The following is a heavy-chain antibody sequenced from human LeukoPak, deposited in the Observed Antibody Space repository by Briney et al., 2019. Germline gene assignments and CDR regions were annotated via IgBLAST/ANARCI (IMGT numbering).Heavy chain of an antibody. J-gene: IGHJ4*02. D-gene: IGHD3-10*01. CDR2: IYYSGYT. CDR3: ARGRYVYYSAY. Sequence: SETLSLTCTVSGGSISSDYWSWIRQPPGKGLEWIGYIYYSGYTNYNPSLKSRVTISLDTSRTQFSLNLSSVTAADTAVYYCARGRYVYYSAYWGQGILATVSS. CDR1: GGSISSDY. V-gene: IGHV4-59*01.